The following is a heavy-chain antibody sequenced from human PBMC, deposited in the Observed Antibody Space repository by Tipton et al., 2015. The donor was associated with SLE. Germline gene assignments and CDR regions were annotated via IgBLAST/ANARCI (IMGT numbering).Heavy chain of an antibody. J-gene: IGHJ3*02. CDR1: GGSFSGYY. CDR3: ARAGGAFDI. D-gene: IGHD2-15*01. CDR2: INHSGST. Sequence: TLSLTCAVYGGSFSGYYWSWIRQPPGKGLEWIGEINHSGSTNYNPSLKSRVTISVDASKNQFSLKLSSVTAADTAVYYCARAGGAFDIWGQGTMVTVSS. V-gene: IGHV4-34*01.